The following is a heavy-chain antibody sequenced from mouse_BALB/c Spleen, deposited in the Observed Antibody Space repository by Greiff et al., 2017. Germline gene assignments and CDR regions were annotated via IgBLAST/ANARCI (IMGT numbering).Heavy chain of an antibody. D-gene: IGHD4-1*01. CDR1: GYTFTSYW. Sequence: QVQLQQSGAELARPGASVKLSCKASGYTFTSYWMQWVKQRPGQGLEWIGAIYPGDGDTRYTQKFKGKATLTADKSSSTAYMQLSSLASEDSAVYYCARNWVYFDYWGQGTTLTVSS. J-gene: IGHJ2*01. CDR2: IYPGDGDT. V-gene: IGHV1-87*01. CDR3: ARNWVYFDY.